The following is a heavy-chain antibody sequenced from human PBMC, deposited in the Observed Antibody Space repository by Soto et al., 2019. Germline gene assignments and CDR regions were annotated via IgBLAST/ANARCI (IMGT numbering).Heavy chain of an antibody. CDR3: ARDSKSSREDSSSWHFDY. CDR1: GGTFSGYA. J-gene: IGHJ4*02. CDR2: IIPIFGTA. V-gene: IGHV1-69*13. D-gene: IGHD6-13*01. Sequence: SVKVSCKASGGTFSGYAISWVRQAPGQGLEWMGGIIPIFGTANYAQKFQGRVTITADESTSTAYMELSSLRSEDTAVYYCARDSKSSREDSSSWHFDYWGQGTLVTVSS.